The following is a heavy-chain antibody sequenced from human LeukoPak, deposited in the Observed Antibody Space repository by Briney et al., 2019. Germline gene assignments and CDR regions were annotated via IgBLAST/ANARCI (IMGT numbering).Heavy chain of an antibody. CDR2: ISGSGGST. CDR3: ARPAKQWLVLGFADY. Sequence: GGSLRLSCAASGFTFSSYAMSWVRQAPGKGLEWVSAISGSGGSTYYADSVKGRFTISRDNSKNTLYPQMNSLRAEDTAVYYCARPAKQWLVLGFADYWGQGTLVTVSS. CDR1: GFTFSSYA. D-gene: IGHD6-19*01. V-gene: IGHV3-23*01. J-gene: IGHJ4*02.